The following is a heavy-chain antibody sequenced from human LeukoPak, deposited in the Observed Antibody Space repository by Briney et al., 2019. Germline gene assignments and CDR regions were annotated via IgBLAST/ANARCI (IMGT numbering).Heavy chain of an antibody. J-gene: IGHJ4*02. CDR3: ARDRKITFGGVIVIPYYFDY. CDR1: GFTFSSYS. CDR2: ISSSSSYI. Sequence: GGSLRLSCAASGFTFSSYSMNWVRHAPGKGLEWVSSISSSSSYIYYADSVKGRFTISRDNAKNSLYLQMNSLRAEDTAVYYYARDRKITFGGVIVIPYYFDYWGQGTLVTVSS. V-gene: IGHV3-21*01. D-gene: IGHD3-16*02.